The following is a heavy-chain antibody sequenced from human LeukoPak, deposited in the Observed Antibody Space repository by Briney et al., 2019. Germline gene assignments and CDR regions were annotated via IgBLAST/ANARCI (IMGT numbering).Heavy chain of an antibody. D-gene: IGHD5-12*01. V-gene: IGHV4-39*07. Sequence: PSETLSLTCTVSGGSISSSSYYWGWIRQPPGKGLEWIGSIYYSGSTYYNPSLKSRVTISVDTSKNQFSLKLSSVTAADTAVYYCARGPDTRKWLPIYWGQGTLVTVSS. J-gene: IGHJ4*02. CDR2: IYYSGST. CDR3: ARGPDTRKWLPIY. CDR1: GGSISSSSYY.